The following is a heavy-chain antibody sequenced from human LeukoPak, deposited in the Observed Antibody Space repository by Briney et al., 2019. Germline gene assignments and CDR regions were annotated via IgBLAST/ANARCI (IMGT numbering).Heavy chain of an antibody. V-gene: IGHV1-8*01. CDR1: GYTFTSSD. CDR2: MNPNSGNT. D-gene: IGHD2-21*02. CDR3: ARLWRGPVDY. Sequence: ASVKVSCRASGYTFTSSDINWVRQATGLGLELMGWMNPNSGNTGYSQKFHSRVTMTRNTSISKAYMELSSLRSEDTAVYYCARLWRGPVDYWGQGTLVTVSS. J-gene: IGHJ4*02.